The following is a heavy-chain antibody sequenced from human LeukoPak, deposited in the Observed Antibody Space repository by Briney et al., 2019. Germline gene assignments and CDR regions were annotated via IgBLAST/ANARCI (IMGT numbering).Heavy chain of an antibody. J-gene: IGHJ4*02. V-gene: IGHV4-59*01. CDR1: SGSISNYY. Sequence: SETLSLTCTVSSGSISNYYWSWIRQPPGKGLERIGYISYSGSTNYNPSLKSRVTISVDTSKNQFSLKLSSVTAADTAMYYCARDSYNYGSGSLDYWGRGTLVTVSS. CDR2: ISYSGST. CDR3: ARDSYNYGSGSLDY. D-gene: IGHD5-18*01.